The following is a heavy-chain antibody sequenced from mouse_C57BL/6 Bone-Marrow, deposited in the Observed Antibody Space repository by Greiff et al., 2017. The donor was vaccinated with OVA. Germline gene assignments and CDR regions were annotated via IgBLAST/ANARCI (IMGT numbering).Heavy chain of an antibody. CDR2: IDPANGDT. CDR1: GFNIKDDY. D-gene: IGHD1-1*01. J-gene: IGHJ2*01. CDR3: TTPPYGSSVDY. Sequence: EVQLQQSGAELVRPGASVKLSCTASGFNIKDDYMHWVKQRPEQGLEWIGWIDPANGDTEYASKFQGKATITADTSSNTAYLQLSSLTSEDTAVYYCTTPPYGSSVDYWGQGTTLTVSS. V-gene: IGHV14-4*01.